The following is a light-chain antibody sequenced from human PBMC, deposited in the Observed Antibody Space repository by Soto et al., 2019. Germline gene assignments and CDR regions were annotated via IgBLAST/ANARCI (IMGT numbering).Light chain of an antibody. CDR3: QKYNSAPRT. CDR2: AAS. J-gene: IGKJ4*01. CDR1: QGISNY. V-gene: IGKV1-27*01. Sequence: DVQMTQAPSSLSASVGDRVTITCRASQGISNYLDWYQQKPGKVPKLLIYAASILQSGVPSRFSGSGYGTDFTLTISSLQPEDVATYYCQKYNSAPRTVGGGTKVEIK.